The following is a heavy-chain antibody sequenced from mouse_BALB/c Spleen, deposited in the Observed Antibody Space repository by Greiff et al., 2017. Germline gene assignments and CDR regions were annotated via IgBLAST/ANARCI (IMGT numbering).Heavy chain of an antibody. CDR1: GYTFTSYW. Sequence: VKLVESGAELAKPGASVKMSCKASGYTFTSYWMHWVKQRPGQGLEWIGYINPSTGYTEYNQKFKDKATLTADKSSSTAYMQLSSLTSEDSAVYYCARRGYEKGFAYWGQGTLVTVSA. J-gene: IGHJ3*01. CDR3: ARRGYEKGFAY. V-gene: IGHV1-7*01. D-gene: IGHD2-14*01. CDR2: INPSTGYT.